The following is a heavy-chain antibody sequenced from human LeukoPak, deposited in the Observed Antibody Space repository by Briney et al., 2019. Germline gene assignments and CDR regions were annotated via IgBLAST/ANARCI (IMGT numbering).Heavy chain of an antibody. J-gene: IGHJ5*02. D-gene: IGHD6-13*01. CDR1: GFTFSSYA. CDR3: AKTAAAGISWGGWFDP. V-gene: IGHV3-23*01. CDR2: ISGSGGST. Sequence: PGGSLRLSCAASGFTFSSYAMSWVRQAPGKGLEWVSAISGSGGSTYYADSVEGRFTISRDNSKNTLYLQMNSLRAEDTAVYYCAKTAAAGISWGGWFDPWGQGTLVTVSS.